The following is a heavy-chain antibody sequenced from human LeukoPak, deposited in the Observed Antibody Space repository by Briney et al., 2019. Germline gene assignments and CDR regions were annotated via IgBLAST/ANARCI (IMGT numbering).Heavy chain of an antibody. J-gene: IGHJ4*02. V-gene: IGHV3-23*01. CDR1: GFPFETNA. D-gene: IGHD5-18*01. Sequence: GGSLRLSCATSGFPFETNAMSWVRQAPGKGLEWVATIGNTEIFYADSVTGRFTISRDNSKNTVNLQMNRLRVEDTAIYYCAKDWIQFNRVFDCFDSWGQGTLVTVSS. CDR3: AKDWIQFNRVFDCFDS. CDR2: IGNTEI.